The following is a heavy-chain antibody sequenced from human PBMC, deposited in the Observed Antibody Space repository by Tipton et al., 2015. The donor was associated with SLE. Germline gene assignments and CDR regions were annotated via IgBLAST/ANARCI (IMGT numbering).Heavy chain of an antibody. CDR3: ARMRYSSGPFDY. D-gene: IGHD6-19*01. Sequence: TLSLTCTVSGGSISSSSYYWGWIRQPPGKGLEWIGYIYYIGSTYYNPSLMSRLVISVDTSKNQFSLMLKSVTAADTAVYYCARMRYSSGPFDYWGQGTLVTVSS. CDR1: GGSISSSSYY. V-gene: IGHV4-30-4*08. J-gene: IGHJ4*02. CDR2: IYYIGST.